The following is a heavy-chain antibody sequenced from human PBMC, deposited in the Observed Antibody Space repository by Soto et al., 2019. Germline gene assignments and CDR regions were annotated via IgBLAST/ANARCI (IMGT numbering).Heavy chain of an antibody. CDR3: TGGGSGGSR. J-gene: IGHJ4*02. CDR2: IRSKANSYAT. V-gene: IGHV3-73*01. D-gene: IGHD2-15*01. Sequence: GGSLRLSCAASGFTFSGSAMHWVRQASGKGLEWVGRIRSKANSYATAYAASVKGRFTISRDDSKNTAYLQMNSLKTEDTAVYYCTGGGSGGSRWGQGTLVTVSS. CDR1: GFTFSGSA.